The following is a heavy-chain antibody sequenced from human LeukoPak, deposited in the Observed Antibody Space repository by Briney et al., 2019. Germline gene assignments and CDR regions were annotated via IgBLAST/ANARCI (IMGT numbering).Heavy chain of an antibody. D-gene: IGHD3-22*01. V-gene: IGHV3-9*01. CDR1: GFTFDDYA. Sequence: GGSLRLSCAASGFTFDDYAMHWVRQAPGKGLEWVSGISWNSGSIGYADSVKGRFTISRDNAKNSLYLQMNSLGAEDTALYYCAKASRGYYDSSGLIDYWGRGTLVTVSS. CDR2: ISWNSGSI. CDR3: AKASRGYYDSSGLIDY. J-gene: IGHJ4*02.